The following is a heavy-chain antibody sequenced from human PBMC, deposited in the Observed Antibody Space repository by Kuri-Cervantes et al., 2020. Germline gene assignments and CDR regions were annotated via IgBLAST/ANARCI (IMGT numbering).Heavy chain of an antibody. Sequence: SQTLSLTCAVYGGSFSGYYWSWIRQPPGKGLEWIGEINHSGRTNYNPSLKSRVTISVDTSKNQFSLKLSSVTAADTAVYYCARDRSGYSALRGWYFDIWGRGTLVTVSS. CDR3: ARDRSGYSALRGWYFDI. D-gene: IGHD3-10*01. CDR1: GGSFSGYY. V-gene: IGHV4-34*01. CDR2: INHSGRT. J-gene: IGHJ2*01.